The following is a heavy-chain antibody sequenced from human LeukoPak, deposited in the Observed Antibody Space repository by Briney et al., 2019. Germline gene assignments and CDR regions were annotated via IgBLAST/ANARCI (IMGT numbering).Heavy chain of an antibody. CDR3: GNEAGTSDV. CDR2: IREDGSDK. V-gene: IGHV3-30*02. Sequence: GGSLRLSCAASGFNVNNYGMHWIRQAPGKGLEWVAFIREDGSDKYYEDSVKGRFFVSRDNSKNKMFLQMNSLTPEDTAGYYCGNEAGTSDVWGQGTIVSVS. J-gene: IGHJ3*01. D-gene: IGHD6-6*01. CDR1: GFNVNNYG.